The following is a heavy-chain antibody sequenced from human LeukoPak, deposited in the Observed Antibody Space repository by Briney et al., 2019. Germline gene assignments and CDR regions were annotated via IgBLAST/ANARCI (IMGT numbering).Heavy chain of an antibody. CDR2: ISASGGNT. CDR1: GFTFNNYG. Sequence: GGSLRLSCAASGFTFNNYGMNWVRQAPGKGLEWVTAISASGGNTYHADSVKGRFTISRDNAKDTLYLQMNSLRAEDTALYYCAKERASRLPFDYWGQGTLVTVSS. J-gene: IGHJ4*02. CDR3: AKERASRLPFDY. D-gene: IGHD6-25*01. V-gene: IGHV3-23*01.